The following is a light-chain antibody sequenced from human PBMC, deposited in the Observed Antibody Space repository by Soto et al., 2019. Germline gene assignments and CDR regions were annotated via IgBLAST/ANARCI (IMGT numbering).Light chain of an antibody. CDR2: GAS. Sequence: EIVMTQSPATLSVSRGERATLSCRASQSVSSNLAWYQQKPGQAPRLLIYGASTRATGIPARFSGSGSGTEFTLTISGLQSEDFAVYYCQQYNNWPHMYTFGQGTKLEIK. J-gene: IGKJ2*01. CDR1: QSVSSN. V-gene: IGKV3-15*01. CDR3: QQYNNWPHMYT.